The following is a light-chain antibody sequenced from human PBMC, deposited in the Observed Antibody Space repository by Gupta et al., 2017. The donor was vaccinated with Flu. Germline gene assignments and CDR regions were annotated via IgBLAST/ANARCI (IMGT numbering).Light chain of an antibody. J-gene: IGKJ4*01. V-gene: IGKV3-11*01. CDR3: QQRSNSLT. CDR2: DAS. Sequence: VTLSSSAGERATRSGRDSQSVSSYLDWYQPKPGQAPRLLIYDASNRANGITVRFSGSGSETDFTLSSSRREHEAFAVYYWQQRSNSLTFGGGTKVEIK. CDR1: QSVSSY.